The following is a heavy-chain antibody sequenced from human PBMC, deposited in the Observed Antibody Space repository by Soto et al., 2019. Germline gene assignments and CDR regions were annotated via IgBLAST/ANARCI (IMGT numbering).Heavy chain of an antibody. CDR1: EITFRSRA. D-gene: IGHD6-13*01. Sequence: GGSLRLSCVASEITFRSRAMSWVRQAPGKGLEWVSTISSNSAYIYYTDALRGRFTISRDNAKNSLHLQMNSLRAEDTAVYYCTRDASRDSSARGWFDPWGPGTLVTVSS. CDR2: ISSNSAYI. V-gene: IGHV3-21*01. J-gene: IGHJ5*02. CDR3: TRDASRDSSARGWFDP.